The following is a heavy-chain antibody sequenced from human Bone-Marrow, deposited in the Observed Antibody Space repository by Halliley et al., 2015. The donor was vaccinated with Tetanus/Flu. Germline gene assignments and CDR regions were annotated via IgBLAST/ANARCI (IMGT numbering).Heavy chain of an antibody. CDR1: GFIFDDYA. CDR2: VSRNDGTT. Sequence: SLRLSCAASGFIFDDYAMHWVRQAPGKGLEWVSGVSRNDGTTGYADSAKGRFTISRDNGKNSLYLQMNSLRPEDTALYYCVKDTSPEYYYDSSGRFDFWGQGTLVTVSS. J-gene: IGHJ4*02. V-gene: IGHV3-9*01. D-gene: IGHD3-22*01. CDR3: VKDTSPEYYYDSSGRFDF.